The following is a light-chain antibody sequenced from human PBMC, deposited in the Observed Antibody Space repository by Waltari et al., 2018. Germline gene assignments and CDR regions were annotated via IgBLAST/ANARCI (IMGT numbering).Light chain of an antibody. J-gene: IGKJ4*01. CDR1: QTISYDFDNKNY. Sequence: DIVMTQSPDSLAVSLGERATINSTSSQTISYDFDNKNYLAWYQKKPGQPPNLLIYSASTRESGVPDRFSGSGSGTHFTLTISSLQAEDVAVYYCQQHFTTPLTFGGGTKVEIK. CDR2: SAS. V-gene: IGKV4-1*01. CDR3: QQHFTTPLT.